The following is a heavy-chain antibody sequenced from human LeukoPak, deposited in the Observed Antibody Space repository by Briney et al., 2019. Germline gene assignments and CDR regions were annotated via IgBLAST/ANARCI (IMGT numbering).Heavy chain of an antibody. CDR2: VYYSGST. CDR3: ARANWGLISYYFDY. D-gene: IGHD7-27*01. J-gene: IGHJ4*02. Sequence: SETLSLTCTVSGGSISDYYWSWIRQPPGQGLEWIGYVYYSGSTNYNPSLKSRVTISVDTSKNQFSLKLSSVTAADTAVYYCARANWGLISYYFDYWGQGTLVTVSS. CDR1: GGSISDYY. V-gene: IGHV4-59*01.